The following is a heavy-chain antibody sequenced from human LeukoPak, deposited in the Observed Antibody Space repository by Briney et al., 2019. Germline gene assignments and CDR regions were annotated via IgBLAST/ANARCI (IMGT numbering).Heavy chain of an antibody. D-gene: IGHD6-13*01. CDR2: ISYDGSNK. CDR1: GFTFSSYA. Sequence: GGSLRLSCAASGFTFSSYAMHWVRXAPGKXLEWVAVISYDGSNKYYADSMKGRFTISRDNSKNTLYLQMNSLRAEDTAVYYCARVIAAAGNTLYYYYGMDVWGQGTTVTVSS. V-gene: IGHV3-30-3*01. J-gene: IGHJ6*02. CDR3: ARVIAAAGNTLYYYYGMDV.